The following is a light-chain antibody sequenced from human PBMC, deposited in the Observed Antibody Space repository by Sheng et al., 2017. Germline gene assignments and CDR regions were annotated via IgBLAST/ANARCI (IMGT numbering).Light chain of an antibody. J-gene: IGLJ1*01. CDR2: EVT. Sequence: QSALTQPPSASGSLGQSVTISCTGTNFDIGLYDYVSWFQQHPGKAPRLIISEVTYRPSGVPDRFSGSRSGNTASLTVSGLQADDEADYYCLSYAGSNNPYVFGTGTKVTVL. V-gene: IGLV2-8*01. CDR1: NFDIGLYDY. CDR3: LSYAGSNNPYV.